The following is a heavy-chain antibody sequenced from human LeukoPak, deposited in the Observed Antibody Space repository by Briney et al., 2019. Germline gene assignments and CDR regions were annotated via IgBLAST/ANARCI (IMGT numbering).Heavy chain of an antibody. V-gene: IGHV4-59*02. D-gene: IGHD1-20*01. Sequence: PSETLSLTCSISGGSVSTFYWSWIRQPPGKGLEWIGYIYFSGSPNYSPSLKSRAAISIDTSKNRLSLNLTSVTAADTALYCCAGSPITTIEGYFNLWSRGTLVTVSS. CDR1: GGSVSTFY. J-gene: IGHJ2*01. CDR2: IYFSGSP. CDR3: AGSPITTIEGYFNL.